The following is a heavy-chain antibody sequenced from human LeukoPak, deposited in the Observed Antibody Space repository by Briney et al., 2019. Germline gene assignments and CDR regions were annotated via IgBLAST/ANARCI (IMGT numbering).Heavy chain of an antibody. CDR3: ARAGYSSSWHAGGFDY. J-gene: IGHJ4*02. D-gene: IGHD6-13*01. V-gene: IGHV3-21*01. Sequence: GGFLRLSCAASGFTFSGYTMNWVRQAPGKGLEWVSCISSSSSYIYYADSLKVRFTISRDNAKNSLYLQMNSLRAEDTAVYYCARAGYSSSWHAGGFDYWGQGTLVTVSS. CDR1: GFTFSGYT. CDR2: ISSSSSYI.